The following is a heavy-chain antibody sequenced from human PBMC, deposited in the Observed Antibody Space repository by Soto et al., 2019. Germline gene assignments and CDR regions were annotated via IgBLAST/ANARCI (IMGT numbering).Heavy chain of an antibody. V-gene: IGHV2-5*02. J-gene: IGHJ4*02. D-gene: IGHD4-17*01. Sequence: QITLKESGPTLVKPTQTLTLTCTFSGFSLSTSGVGVGWIRQPPGKALEWLALIYWDDDKRYSPSLKSRLTITKDTAKNQEVLTMTNVDPMDTATYYSPHRLYGLDYGDYLFDYWGQGTLVTVSS. CDR3: PHRLYGLDYGDYLFDY. CDR1: GFSLSTSGVG. CDR2: IYWDDDK.